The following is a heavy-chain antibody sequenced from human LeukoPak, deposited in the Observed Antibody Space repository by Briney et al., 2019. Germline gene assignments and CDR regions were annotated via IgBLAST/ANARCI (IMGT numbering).Heavy chain of an antibody. V-gene: IGHV4-38-2*02. J-gene: IGHJ4*02. CDR2: IYHSGST. CDR3: ARRASREVRGENYFDY. D-gene: IGHD3-10*01. CDR1: GYSISSGYY. Sequence: SETLSLTCTVSGYSISSGYYWGWIRQPPGKGLEWIGSIYHSGSTYYNPSLKSRVTISVDTSKNQFSLKLSSVTAADTAVYYCARRASREVRGENYFDYWGQGTLVTVSS.